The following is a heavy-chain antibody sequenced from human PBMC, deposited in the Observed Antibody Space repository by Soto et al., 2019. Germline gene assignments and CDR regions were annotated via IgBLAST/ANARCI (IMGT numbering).Heavy chain of an antibody. D-gene: IGHD3-22*01. J-gene: IGHJ6*02. CDR1: GFTFSSYA. Sequence: PGGSLRLSCAASGFTFSSYAMSWVRQAPGKGLEWVSAISGSGGSTYYADSVKGRFTISRDNSKNTLYLQMNSLRAEDTAVYYCAKVRGGYYDSSGYWSYYGMDVWGQGTTVTVSS. CDR2: ISGSGGST. CDR3: AKVRGGYYDSSGYWSYYGMDV. V-gene: IGHV3-23*01.